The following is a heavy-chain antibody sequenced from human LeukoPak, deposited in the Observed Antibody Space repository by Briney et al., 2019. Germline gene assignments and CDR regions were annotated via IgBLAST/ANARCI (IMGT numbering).Heavy chain of an antibody. CDR1: GFTFSSYS. V-gene: IGHV3-21*01. CDR2: ISSSSSYI. CDR3: ARLGSGYSPLDI. J-gene: IGHJ3*02. Sequence: GGSLRLSCAASGFTFSSYSMNWVRQAPGKGLEWVSSISSSSSYIYYADSVKGRFTISRDNAKNSLYLQMNSLRAEDTAVYYCARLGSGYSPLDIWGQGTMVTVSS. D-gene: IGHD5-12*01.